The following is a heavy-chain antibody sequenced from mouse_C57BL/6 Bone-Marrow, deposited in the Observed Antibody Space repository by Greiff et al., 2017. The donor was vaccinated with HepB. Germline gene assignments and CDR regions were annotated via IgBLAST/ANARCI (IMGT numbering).Heavy chain of an antibody. CDR2: INPSSGYT. J-gene: IGHJ1*01. V-gene: IGHV1-7*01. CDR1: GYTFTSYW. D-gene: IGHD1-2*01. CDR3: APLDYYGGGYFDV. Sequence: VKLQESGAALAKPGASVKLSCKASGYTFTSYWMHWVKQRPGQGLEWIGYINPSSGYTKYNQKFKDKATLAADKSSSTAYMQLSSLTYEDSAVLYCAPLDYYGGGYFDVWGPGTTVTVSS.